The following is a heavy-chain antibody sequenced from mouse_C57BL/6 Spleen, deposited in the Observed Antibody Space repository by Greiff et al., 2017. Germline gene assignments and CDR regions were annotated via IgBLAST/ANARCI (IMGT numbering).Heavy chain of an antibody. V-gene: IGHV5-17*01. CDR1: GFTFSDYG. D-gene: IGHD2-1*01. J-gene: IGHJ2*01. CDR3: ARRGGNYEGYYFNY. CDR2: ISSGSSTI. Sequence: EVKLMESGGGLVKPGGSLKLSCAASGFTFSDYGMHWVRQAPEKGLEWVAYISSGSSTIYYADTVKGRFTIARDNAKNTLFLQMTSLRSEDTDMYYCARRGGNYEGYYFNYWGQGTTLTVSS.